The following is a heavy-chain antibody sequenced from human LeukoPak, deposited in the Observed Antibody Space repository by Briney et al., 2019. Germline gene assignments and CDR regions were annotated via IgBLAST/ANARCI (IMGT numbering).Heavy chain of an antibody. J-gene: IGHJ4*02. CDR1: GFTFSSYA. CDR2: IDAAGGST. D-gene: IGHD2-15*01. Sequence: GGSLRLSCAASGFTFSSYAMSWVRQAPGKGLEWVSAIDAAGGSTFYAGSVKGRFTISRDNSQNTLYLQVNSLRAEDTAVYYCATHFPYCSSGSCSYFDYWGQGTLVTVSS. V-gene: IGHV3-23*01. CDR3: ATHFPYCSSGSCSYFDY.